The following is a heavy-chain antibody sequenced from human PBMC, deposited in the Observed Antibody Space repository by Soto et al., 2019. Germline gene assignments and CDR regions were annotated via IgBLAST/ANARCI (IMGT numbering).Heavy chain of an antibody. CDR1: GYTFTGYY. CDR3: ARDLAKGGGSAGFDY. CDR2: INPNSGGT. V-gene: IGHV1-2*02. D-gene: IGHD2-15*01. Sequence: AASVKVSCKASGYTFTGYYIHWVRQAPGQGLEWMGWINPNSGGTKYPQKFQGRATMTRDTSIRTVYMSLTGLKSDDTAVYFCARDLAKGGGSAGFDYWGQGTLVTVSS. J-gene: IGHJ4*02.